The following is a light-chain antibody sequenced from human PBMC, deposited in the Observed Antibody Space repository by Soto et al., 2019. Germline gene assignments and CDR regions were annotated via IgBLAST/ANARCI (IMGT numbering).Light chain of an antibody. CDR2: EVS. V-gene: IGLV2-8*01. CDR3: CSYGGGNNFYV. Sequence: QSVLTQPTSASGSPGQSVTISCTGTSSDIRTYDYVSWYQHLPDKAPKLIIYEVSKRPSGVPDRFSGSKSGNTASLTVSGLQAEDEGDYYCCSYGGGNNFYVFGTGTKVTVL. CDR1: SSDIRTYDY. J-gene: IGLJ1*01.